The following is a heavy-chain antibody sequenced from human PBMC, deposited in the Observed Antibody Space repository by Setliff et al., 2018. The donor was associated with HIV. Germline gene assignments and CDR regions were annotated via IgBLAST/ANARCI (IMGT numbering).Heavy chain of an antibody. CDR1: GFTLGDYA. V-gene: IGHV3-23*01. J-gene: IGHJ3*01. D-gene: IGHD3-10*01. CDR3: AKWFGEFFRAFDR. Sequence: GGSLRLSCTASGFTLGDYAMSWVRQAPGKGLEWVSVISGSGGDTSYADSVQGRFTISRDNSKNMLYLQMNSLRAEDTAVYYCAKWFGEFFRAFDRWGQGTMVTVSS. CDR2: ISGSGGDT.